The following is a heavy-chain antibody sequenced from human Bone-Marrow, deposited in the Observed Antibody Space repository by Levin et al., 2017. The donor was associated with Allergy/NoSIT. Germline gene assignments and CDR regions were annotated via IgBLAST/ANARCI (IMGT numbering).Heavy chain of an antibody. CDR2: ISYDTNNK. D-gene: IGHD3-16*01. Sequence: GGSLRLSCAASGFRFSNYGMHWVRQAPGKGLEWVAVISYDTNNKYYADSVKGRFTISRDNSENTLSLQMNSLRAEDTAIYFCAKDTSYYDYVWGGRNNYYYSCMDVWGQGTTVTVSS. CDR1: GFRFSNYG. V-gene: IGHV3-30*18. CDR3: AKDTSYYDYVWGGRNNYYYSCMDV. J-gene: IGHJ6*02.